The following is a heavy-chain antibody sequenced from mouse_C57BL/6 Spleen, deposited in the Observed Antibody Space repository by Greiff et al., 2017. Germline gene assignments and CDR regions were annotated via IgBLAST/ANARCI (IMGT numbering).Heavy chain of an antibody. D-gene: IGHD1-1*01. J-gene: IGHJ2*01. V-gene: IGHV1-76*01. Sequence: QVQLQQSGAELVRPGASVTLSCKASGYTFTDYYINWVKQRPGQGLEWIARIYPGSGNTYYNEKFKGKATLTADKSSSTAYIQLSSLSSEDSAVYFCARSGYYGSEDFDYWGQGTTLTVSS. CDR1: GYTFTDYY. CDR2: IYPGSGNT. CDR3: ARSGYYGSEDFDY.